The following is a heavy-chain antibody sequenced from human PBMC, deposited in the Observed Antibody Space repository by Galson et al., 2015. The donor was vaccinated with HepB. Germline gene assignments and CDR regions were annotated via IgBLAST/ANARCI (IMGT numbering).Heavy chain of an antibody. Sequence: SLRLSCAASGFTFSSYAMSWVRQAPGKGLEWVSAISGSGGTTHYADSVKGRFTISRDNFKNTLYLQMNSLRAGDTAVYYCAEDGQWLRPRVFDYWGQGTLVTVSS. V-gene: IGHV3-23*01. CDR2: ISGSGGTT. J-gene: IGHJ4*02. CDR3: AEDGQWLRPRVFDY. D-gene: IGHD5-12*01. CDR1: GFTFSSYA.